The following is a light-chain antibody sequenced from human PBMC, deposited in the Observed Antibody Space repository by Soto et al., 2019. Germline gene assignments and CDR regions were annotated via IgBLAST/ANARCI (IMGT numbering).Light chain of an antibody. Sequence: EIVLTQSPGTLSLSPGERATLSCRASQSVTSSYLAWYQQKPGQAPRLLLYGGSSRAAGIPDRFSGSGSGTDFTLAISRLEAGDYAVYHCQQYDSSPLSFGQGTKVETK. CDR2: GGS. V-gene: IGKV3-20*01. CDR3: QQYDSSPLS. J-gene: IGKJ1*01. CDR1: QSVTSSY.